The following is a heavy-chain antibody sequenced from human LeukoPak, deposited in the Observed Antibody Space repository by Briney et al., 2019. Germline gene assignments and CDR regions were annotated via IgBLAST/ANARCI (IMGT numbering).Heavy chain of an antibody. Sequence: SETLSLTCTVSGGSISSGSYYWSWIRQPVGKGLEWIGRIYTSGSTNYNPSLKSRVTISVDTSKNQFSLKLSSVTAADTAVYYCAREWSGYFDYWGQGTLVTVSS. V-gene: IGHV4-61*02. CDR1: GGSISSGSYY. CDR3: AREWSGYFDY. J-gene: IGHJ4*02. CDR2: IYTSGST. D-gene: IGHD3-3*01.